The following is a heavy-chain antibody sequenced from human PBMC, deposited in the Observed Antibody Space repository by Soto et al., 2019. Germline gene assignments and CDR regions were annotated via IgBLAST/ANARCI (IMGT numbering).Heavy chain of an antibody. CDR3: AKLLVLEGEVQDFDY. J-gene: IGHJ4*02. CDR1: GFTFSSYA. D-gene: IGHD3-3*01. V-gene: IGHV3-30*18. CDR2: IPYDGSHT. Sequence: QVQLVESGGGVVRPGRSLRLSCVVSGFTFSSYAMHWVGQAPGKGLEWVAVIPYDGSHTYYADSVKGRFTISRDNSKNTLYLQMDSLRAEDTAVYYCAKLLVLEGEVQDFDYWGQGTLVTVSS.